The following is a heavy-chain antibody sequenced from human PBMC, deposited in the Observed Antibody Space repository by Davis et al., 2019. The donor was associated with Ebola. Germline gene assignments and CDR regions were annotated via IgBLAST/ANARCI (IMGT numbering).Heavy chain of an antibody. J-gene: IGHJ6*02. CDR1: GFTFSSYG. V-gene: IGHV3-33*01. Sequence: GGSLRLSCAASGFTFSSYGMHWVRQPPGKGLEWVAVIWYDGSNKYYADSVKGRFTISRDNSKNTLYLQMNSLRAEDTAVYYCARRGAGPWELLGYYYSMDVWGQGTTVTVSS. CDR3: ARRGAGPWELLGYYYSMDV. D-gene: IGHD1-26*01. CDR2: IWYDGSNK.